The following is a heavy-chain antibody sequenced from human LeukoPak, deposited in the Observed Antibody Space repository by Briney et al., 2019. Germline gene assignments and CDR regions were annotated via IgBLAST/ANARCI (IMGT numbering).Heavy chain of an antibody. CDR2: ISSRSNYI. J-gene: IGHJ4*02. CDR1: GFTFTSYS. CDR3: VRDRGRYDSSGYYYEGYFDY. V-gene: IGHV3-21*05. Sequence: GGSLRLSCAASGFTFTSYSMNWVRLAAGKGLEWVSCISSRSNYIYYADSVKGRFTISRDNAKNSLYLQMNSLRAEDTAVYYCVRDRGRYDSSGYYYEGYFDYWGQGTLVTVSS. D-gene: IGHD3-22*01.